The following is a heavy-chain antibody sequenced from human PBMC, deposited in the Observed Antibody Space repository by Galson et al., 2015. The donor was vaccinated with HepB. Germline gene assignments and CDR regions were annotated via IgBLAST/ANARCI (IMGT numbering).Heavy chain of an antibody. Sequence: SVKVSCKASGGTFSSYTISWVRQAPGQGLEWMGRIIPILGIANYAQKFQGRVTITADKSTSTAYMELSSLRSEDTAVYYCARGFTYCGGDCYSLLFDYWGQGTLVTVSS. CDR1: GGTFSSYT. CDR3: ARGFTYCGGDCYSLLFDY. J-gene: IGHJ4*02. CDR2: IIPILGIA. V-gene: IGHV1-69*02. D-gene: IGHD2-21*02.